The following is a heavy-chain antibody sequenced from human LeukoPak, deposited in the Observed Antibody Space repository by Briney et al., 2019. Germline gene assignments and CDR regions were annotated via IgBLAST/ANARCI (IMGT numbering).Heavy chain of an antibody. J-gene: IGHJ5*02. CDR2: INHSGST. D-gene: IGHD2-2*01. Sequence: SETLSLTCAVYGGSFSGYYWSWIRQPPGKGLEWIGEINHSGSTNYNPSLKSRVTISVDTSKNQFSLKLSSVTAADTAVYYCARGGGYCSSTSCYSAGALDPWGQGALVTVSS. V-gene: IGHV4-34*01. CDR1: GGSFSGYY. CDR3: ARGGGYCSSTSCYSAGALDP.